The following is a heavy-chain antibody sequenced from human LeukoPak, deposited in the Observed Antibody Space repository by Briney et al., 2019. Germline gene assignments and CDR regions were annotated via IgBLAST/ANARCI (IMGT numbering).Heavy chain of an antibody. Sequence: GGSLRLSCAASGFTYSSYWMSWVRQAPGKGLEWVANIKQDGSEKYYVDSVKGRFTISRDNAKNSLYLQMNSLRAEDTAVYYCARDHGDYPDAFDIWGQGTMVTVSS. V-gene: IGHV3-7*01. D-gene: IGHD4-17*01. J-gene: IGHJ3*02. CDR1: GFTYSSYW. CDR2: IKQDGSEK. CDR3: ARDHGDYPDAFDI.